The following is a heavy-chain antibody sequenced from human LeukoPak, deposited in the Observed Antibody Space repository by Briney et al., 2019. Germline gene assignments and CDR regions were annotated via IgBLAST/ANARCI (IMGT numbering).Heavy chain of an antibody. CDR3: AREGGIVATTDLHY. CDR1: GGTFSSYA. J-gene: IGHJ4*02. D-gene: IGHD5-12*01. V-gene: IGHV1-69*04. CDR2: IIPILGIA. Sequence: SVKVSCKASGGTFSSYAISWVRQAPGQGLEWMGRIIPILGIANYAQKFQGRVTITADKSTSTAYMELSSLRSEDTAVYYCAREGGIVATTDLHYWGQGTLVTVSS.